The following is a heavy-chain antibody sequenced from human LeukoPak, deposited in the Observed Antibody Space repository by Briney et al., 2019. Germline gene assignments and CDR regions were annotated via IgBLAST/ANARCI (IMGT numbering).Heavy chain of an antibody. D-gene: IGHD5-12*01. V-gene: IGHV3-7*01. Sequence: GGSLRLSCAASGFTFRNHWMSWVRQAPGKGLEWVANIKEDGREKYYVDSVKGRFTISRDNAKNSLNLQMNSLRAEDAAVYYCARGATVTTIYYYYYMDVWGKGTTVTVPS. CDR3: ARGATVTTIYYYYYMDV. CDR2: IKEDGREK. J-gene: IGHJ6*03. CDR1: GFTFRNHW.